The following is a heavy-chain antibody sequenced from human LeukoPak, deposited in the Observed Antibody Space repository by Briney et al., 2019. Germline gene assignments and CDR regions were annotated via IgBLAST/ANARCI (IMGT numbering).Heavy chain of an antibody. CDR2: INDRGST. CDR3: ARSGRYQIY. D-gene: IGHD3-10*01. Sequence: SETLSLTCAIYGGPLSGYSWSWIRQPPGKGLEWIGEINDRGSTTYNPSLQSRPSMSLDTSRNQFSLTLGSVTAPDTAVYFCARSGRYQIYWGQGTLVTVSS. J-gene: IGHJ4*02. CDR1: GGPLSGYS. V-gene: IGHV4-34*01.